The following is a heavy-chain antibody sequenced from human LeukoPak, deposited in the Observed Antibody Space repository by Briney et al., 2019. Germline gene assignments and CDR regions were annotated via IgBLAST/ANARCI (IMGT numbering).Heavy chain of an antibody. CDR2: INHSGST. CDR3: ARGPLLRFLVYYYYYMDV. Sequence: SETLSLTCAVYGGSFSGYYWSWIRQPPGKGLEWIGEINHSGSTNYNPSLKSRVTISVDTSKNQFSLKLSSVTAADTAVYYCARGPLLRFLVYYYYYMDVWGKGPTVTVSS. CDR1: GGSFSGYY. J-gene: IGHJ6*03. D-gene: IGHD3-3*01. V-gene: IGHV4-34*01.